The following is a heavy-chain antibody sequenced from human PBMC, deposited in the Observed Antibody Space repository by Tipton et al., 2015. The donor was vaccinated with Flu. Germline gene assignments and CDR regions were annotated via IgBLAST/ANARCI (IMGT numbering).Heavy chain of an antibody. Sequence: QVQLVQSGAEVKKPGASVKVSCKASGYTFTSYYMHWVRQAPGRGLEWMGIINPSGGSTSYAQKFQGRVTMTRDTSTSTVYMELSSLRSEDTAVYYCARDPRGGYFDLWGRGTLVTVSS. J-gene: IGHJ2*01. CDR2: INPSGGST. V-gene: IGHV1-46*01. CDR3: ARDPRGGYFDL. CDR1: GYTFTSYY.